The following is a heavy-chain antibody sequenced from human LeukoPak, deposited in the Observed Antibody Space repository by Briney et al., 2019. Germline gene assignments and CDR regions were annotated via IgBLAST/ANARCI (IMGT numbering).Heavy chain of an antibody. D-gene: IGHD5-12*01. V-gene: IGHV3-7*03. Sequence: PGGSLRLSCTAAGFSLNMYWMSWVRQAPGKGLEWVANIRSDGVEKYYVESVRGRFTISTDTAKNTLYLQMNSLRADDTAVYYCAREFTGYGNTDYWGQGTLVTVSS. J-gene: IGHJ4*02. CDR2: IRSDGVEK. CDR3: AREFTGYGNTDY. CDR1: GFSLNMYW.